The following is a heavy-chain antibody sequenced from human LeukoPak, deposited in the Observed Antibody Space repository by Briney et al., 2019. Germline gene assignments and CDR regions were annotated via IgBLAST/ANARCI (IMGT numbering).Heavy chain of an antibody. V-gene: IGHV3-23*01. J-gene: IGHJ6*02. CDR3: ANMGGPAAGPYFYYYGMDV. D-gene: IGHD6-13*01. CDR2: ISGSGGST. Sequence: GGSLRLSCAASGFTFSSYAMSWVRQAPGKGLEWVSAISGSGGSTYCADSVKGRFTISRDNSKNTLYLQMNSLRAEDTAVYYCANMGGPAAGPYFYYYGMDVWGQGTTVTVSS. CDR1: GFTFSSYA.